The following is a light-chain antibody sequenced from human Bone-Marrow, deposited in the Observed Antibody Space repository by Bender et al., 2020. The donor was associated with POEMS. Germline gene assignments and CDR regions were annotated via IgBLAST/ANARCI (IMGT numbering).Light chain of an antibody. CDR2: EGT. CDR1: SSDVGSYNL. Sequence: QSALTQPRSVSGSPGQSITISCTGTSSDVGSYNLVSWYQQHPGEVPKLMIYEGTKRPSGVSNRFSGSRSGTSASLAISGLQSEDEADYYCAVWDDSLNGWVFGGGTKLTVL. V-gene: IGLV2-14*02. CDR3: AVWDDSLNGWV. J-gene: IGLJ3*02.